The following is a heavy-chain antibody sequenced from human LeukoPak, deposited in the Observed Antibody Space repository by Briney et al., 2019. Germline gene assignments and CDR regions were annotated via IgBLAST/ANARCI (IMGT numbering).Heavy chain of an antibody. D-gene: IGHD2-2*02. CDR1: GYTFTSYD. J-gene: IGHJ6*03. CDR3: ARETARLGYCSSTSCYTVNYYYYMDI. V-gene: IGHV1-8*03. Sequence: ASVKVSCKASGYTFTSYDINWVRQATGQGLEWMGWMNPNSGNTGYAQKFQGRVTITRNTSISTAYMELSSLRSEDTAVYYCARETARLGYCSSTSCYTVNYYYYMDIWGKGTTVTVSS. CDR2: MNPNSGNT.